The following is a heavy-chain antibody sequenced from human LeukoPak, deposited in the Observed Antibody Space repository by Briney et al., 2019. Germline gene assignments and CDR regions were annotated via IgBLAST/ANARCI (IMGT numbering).Heavy chain of an antibody. CDR2: INPSGGST. CDR3: ARKSGYCSSTSCYGSSYAFDI. V-gene: IGHV1-46*01. CDR1: GYTFTSYY. D-gene: IGHD2-2*01. Sequence: ASVKVSCTASGYTFTSYYMHWVRQAPGQGLEWMGIINPSGGSTSYAQKFQGRVTMTRDTSTSTVYMELSSLRSEDTAVYYCARKSGYCSSTSCYGSSYAFDIWGQGTMVTVSS. J-gene: IGHJ3*02.